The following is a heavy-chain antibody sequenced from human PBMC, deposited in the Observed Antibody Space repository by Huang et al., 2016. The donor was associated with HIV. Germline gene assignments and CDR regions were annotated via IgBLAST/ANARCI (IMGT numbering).Heavy chain of an antibody. Sequence: QVQLVQSGAEVKTPGSSVKVSCKASGGTFSKYAISWVRQAPGKGLEGMGGIIPMFGTPNYARKFQGRVTITADDSTSTTYVEFSSLRSEDTALYYCARGQLGSYGDYDVLYWGQGTLVTVSS. CDR2: IIPMFGTP. V-gene: IGHV1-69*13. CDR1: GGTFSKYA. D-gene: IGHD4-17*01. J-gene: IGHJ4*02. CDR3: ARGQLGSYGDYDVLY.